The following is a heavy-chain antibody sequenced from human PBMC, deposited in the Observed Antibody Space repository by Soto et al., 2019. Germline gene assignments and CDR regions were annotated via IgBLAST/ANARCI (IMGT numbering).Heavy chain of an antibody. Sequence: PGGSLSLSCAASGFTFSSYDMSWVRQAPGKGLEWVSAVTGSGGSTYYADSVKGRFTVSRDNAQNSLFLVMNSLRADDTAAYYCARDKDWAFDYWGQGTLVTVSS. CDR3: ARDKDWAFDY. V-gene: IGHV3-23*01. CDR2: VTGSGGST. CDR1: GFTFSSYD. J-gene: IGHJ4*02. D-gene: IGHD3-9*01.